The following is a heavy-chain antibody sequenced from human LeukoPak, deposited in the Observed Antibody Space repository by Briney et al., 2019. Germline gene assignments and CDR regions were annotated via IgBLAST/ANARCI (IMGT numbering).Heavy chain of an antibody. CDR1: GYTFTGYY. J-gene: IGHJ4*02. V-gene: IGHV1-2*02. CDR3: ARGGWSGYSYGSEPEKYFDY. CDR2: INPNSGGT. D-gene: IGHD5-18*01. Sequence: GASVKVSCKASGYTFTGYYIHWVRQAPGQGLEWLGWINPNSGGTNDAQKFQGRVTMTTDTSISTAYMELSSLRSDDRAVYYCARGGWSGYSYGSEPEKYFDYWGQGTLVTVSS.